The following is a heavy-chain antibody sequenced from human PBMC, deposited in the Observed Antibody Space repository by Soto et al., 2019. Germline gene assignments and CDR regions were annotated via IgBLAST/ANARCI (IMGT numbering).Heavy chain of an antibody. CDR1: GFNFSSYW. D-gene: IGHD3-10*01. Sequence: GGSLRLSCVASGFNFSSYWMSWVRQAPGKGLEGVANIKQDGSEKYYVDSVKGRFTISRDNAKNSLYLQMNSLRADDTAVYYCASGARRGYYYYYRDVWGKGTTVTVSS. CDR3: ASGARRGYYYYYRDV. J-gene: IGHJ6*03. CDR2: IKQDGSEK. V-gene: IGHV3-7*01.